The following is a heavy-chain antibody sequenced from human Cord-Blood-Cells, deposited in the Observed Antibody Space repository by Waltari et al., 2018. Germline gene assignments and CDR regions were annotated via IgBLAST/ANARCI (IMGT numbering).Heavy chain of an antibody. J-gene: IGHJ3*02. CDR1: GYTFTSYD. Sequence: QVQLVQSGAEVKKPGGSVKVSCKASGYTFTSYDINWVRQATGQGLEWMGWMNPNSGNTGYEQKFQGIVTITMNTSISTAYMELSSLRSEDTAVYYLARGLSLGTDAFDIWGQGTMVTVSS. CDR3: ARGLSLGTDAFDI. V-gene: IGHV1-8*03. D-gene: IGHD7-27*01. CDR2: MNPNSGNT.